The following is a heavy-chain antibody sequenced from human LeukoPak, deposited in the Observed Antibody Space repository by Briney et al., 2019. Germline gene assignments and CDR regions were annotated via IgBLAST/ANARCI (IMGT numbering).Heavy chain of an antibody. D-gene: IGHD2-2*01. CDR1: GGSISSYY. V-gene: IGHV4-4*07. Sequence: SETLSLTCTVSGGSISSYYWSWIRQPAGKGLEWIGRIYTSGSTNYNPSLKSRVTMSVDTSKNQFSLKLSSVTAADTAVYYCARGRYCSSTSCWAFDAFDIWGQGTMVTVSS. J-gene: IGHJ3*02. CDR2: IYTSGST. CDR3: ARGRYCSSTSCWAFDAFDI.